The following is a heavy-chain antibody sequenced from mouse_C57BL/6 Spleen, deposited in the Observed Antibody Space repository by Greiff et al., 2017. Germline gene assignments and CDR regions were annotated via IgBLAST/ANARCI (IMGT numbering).Heavy chain of an antibody. Sequence: QVQLKQSGPELVKPGASVKISCKASGYAFSSSWMNWVKQRPGKGLEWIGRIYPGDGDTNYNGKFKGKATLTADKSSSTAYMQLSSLTSEDSAVYFCASPRRVGAMDYWGQGTSVTVSS. D-gene: IGHD1-1*02. V-gene: IGHV1-82*01. CDR3: ASPRRVGAMDY. J-gene: IGHJ4*01. CDR1: GYAFSSSW. CDR2: IYPGDGDT.